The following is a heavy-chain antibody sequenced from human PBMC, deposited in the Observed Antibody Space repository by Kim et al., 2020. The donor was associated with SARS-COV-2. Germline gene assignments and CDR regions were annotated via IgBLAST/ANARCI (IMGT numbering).Heavy chain of an antibody. CDR3: ASSKGYSSSWYGGFDP. D-gene: IGHD6-13*01. V-gene: IGHV3-11*06. J-gene: IGHJ5*02. Sequence: SVKGRFTISRDNAKNALYLQMNSLRAEDTAVYYCASSKGYSSSWYGGFDPWGQGTLVTVSS.